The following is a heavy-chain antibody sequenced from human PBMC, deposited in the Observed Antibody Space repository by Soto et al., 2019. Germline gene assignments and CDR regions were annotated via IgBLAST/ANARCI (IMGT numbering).Heavy chain of an antibody. J-gene: IGHJ4*02. Sequence: SETLSLTCTVSGDSITSNSYFWAWIRQPPGKGLEWIGSIYYSGTTYYNPSLKSRVTTSVDRSKNQFSLKLSSVTAADTAVYYCARRYGDYFDYWGQGTLVTVSS. CDR3: ARRYGDYFDY. CDR1: GDSITSNSYF. D-gene: IGHD4-17*01. V-gene: IGHV4-39*01. CDR2: IYYSGTT.